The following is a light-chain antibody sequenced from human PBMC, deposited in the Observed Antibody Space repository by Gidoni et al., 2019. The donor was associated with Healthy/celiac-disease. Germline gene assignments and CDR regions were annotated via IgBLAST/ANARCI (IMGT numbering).Light chain of an antibody. CDR3: SSYTSSSTQV. CDR2: DVS. V-gene: IGLV2-14*01. J-gene: IGLJ1*01. Sequence: QSALTPPASVSGSPGPSITISCTGTSSDVGGYHYVSWYQQHPGKAPKLMIYDVSNRPSGVSNRFSGSKSGNTASLTISGLQAEDEADYYCSSYTSSSTQVFGTGTKVTVL. CDR1: SSDVGGYHY.